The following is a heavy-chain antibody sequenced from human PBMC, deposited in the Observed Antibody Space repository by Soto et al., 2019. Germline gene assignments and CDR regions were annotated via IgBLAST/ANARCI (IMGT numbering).Heavy chain of an antibody. CDR2: ISSTSSTI. Sequence: GGSLRLSCAASGFTFSIYSMNWVRQAPGKGLEWISYISSTSSTIYYADSVKGRFTISRDNAKNSLYLQMNSLRAEDTAVYFCASGDDYYNYYFDYWGQGTLVTVSS. V-gene: IGHV3-48*04. D-gene: IGHD2-21*01. J-gene: IGHJ4*02. CDR1: GFTFSIYS. CDR3: ASGDDYYNYYFDY.